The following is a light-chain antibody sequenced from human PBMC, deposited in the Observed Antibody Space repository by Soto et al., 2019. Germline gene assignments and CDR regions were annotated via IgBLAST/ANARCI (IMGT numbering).Light chain of an antibody. Sequence: DIQMTQFPSTLSASVGDRVTITCRASQSLSTWLAWYQQKPGKAPKLLIYKASSLESGVPSRFSGSGSGTEFTLTISSLQPDDFATYYCQQSNSPSRQTFGQGTKVEIK. CDR3: QQSNSPSRQT. CDR1: QSLSTW. CDR2: KAS. V-gene: IGKV1-5*03. J-gene: IGKJ1*01.